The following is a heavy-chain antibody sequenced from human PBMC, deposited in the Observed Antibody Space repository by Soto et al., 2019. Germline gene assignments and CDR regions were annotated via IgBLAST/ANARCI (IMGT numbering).Heavy chain of an antibody. CDR1: GFTFSSYG. CDR3: AKLTYYYDSSGAGLDY. J-gene: IGHJ4*02. CDR2: ISYDGSNK. Sequence: RRSLRLSCAASGFTFSSYGMHWFRQAPGKGLEWVALISYDGSNKYYADSVKGRFTISRDNSKNTLYLQMNSLRAEDTAVYYCAKLTYYYDSSGAGLDYWGQGTLVTVSS. D-gene: IGHD3-22*01. V-gene: IGHV3-30*18.